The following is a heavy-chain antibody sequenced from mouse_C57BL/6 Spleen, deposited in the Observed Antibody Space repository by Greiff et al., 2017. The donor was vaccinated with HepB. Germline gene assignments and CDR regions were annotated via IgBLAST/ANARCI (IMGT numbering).Heavy chain of an antibody. CDR3: ARSLIYP. Sequence: VQLQQSGAELVRPGTSVKVSCKASGYAFTNYLIEWVKQRPGQGLEWIGVINPGSGGTNYNEKFKGKATLTADKSSSTAYMQLSSLTSEDSAVYFCARSLIYPWGQGTLVTVSA. V-gene: IGHV1-54*01. D-gene: IGHD2-1*01. J-gene: IGHJ3*01. CDR1: GYAFTNYL. CDR2: INPGSGGT.